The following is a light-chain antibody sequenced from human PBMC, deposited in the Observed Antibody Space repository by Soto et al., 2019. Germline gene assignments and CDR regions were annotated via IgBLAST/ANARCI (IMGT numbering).Light chain of an antibody. Sequence: DIQMTQSPSSLSASVGDRVTITCQASQDISNYLNWYQQKPGKAPELLIYDASNLETGVPSRFSGSGSGTHFTFTISSLQPEDFATYYCQQYNNLPLTFGGGTKVQI. CDR1: QDISNY. CDR3: QQYNNLPLT. V-gene: IGKV1-33*01. J-gene: IGKJ4*01. CDR2: DAS.